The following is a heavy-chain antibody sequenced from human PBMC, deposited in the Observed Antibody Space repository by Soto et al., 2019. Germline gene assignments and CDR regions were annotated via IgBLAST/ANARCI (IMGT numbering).Heavy chain of an antibody. Sequence: PSETLSLTCTVSGGSISSGDYYWSWIRQPPGKGLEWIGYIYYSGSTYYNPSLKSRVTISVDTSKNQFSLKLSSVTAADTAVYYCVLGYCSGGSCYGMDVWGQGTTVTVSS. CDR3: VLGYCSGGSCYGMDV. CDR1: GGSISSGDYY. J-gene: IGHJ6*02. CDR2: IYYSGST. V-gene: IGHV4-30-4*01. D-gene: IGHD2-15*01.